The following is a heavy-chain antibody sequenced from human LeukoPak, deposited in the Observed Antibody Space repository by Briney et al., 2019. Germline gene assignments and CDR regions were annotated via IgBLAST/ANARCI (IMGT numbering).Heavy chain of an antibody. CDR3: AKVKTKAVAGSVDFDI. D-gene: IGHD6-19*01. CDR1: GFTFDDYA. Sequence: GGSLRLSCAASGFTFDDYAMLWVRQAPGKGLEWVSGISWNSGSIGYADSVKGRFTISRDNAKNSLYLQMNSLRAEDTALYYCAKVKTKAVAGSVDFDIWGQGTMVTVSS. J-gene: IGHJ3*02. V-gene: IGHV3-9*01. CDR2: ISWNSGSI.